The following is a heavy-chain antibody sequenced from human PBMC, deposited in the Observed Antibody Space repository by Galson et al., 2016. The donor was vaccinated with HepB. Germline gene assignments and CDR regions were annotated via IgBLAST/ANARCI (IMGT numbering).Heavy chain of an antibody. CDR2: INGGNGKT. CDR3: ARGSDVTCRGGDCTLDY. J-gene: IGHJ4*02. CDR1: GYTFSTYA. V-gene: IGHV1-3*01. Sequence: SGYTFSTYAIHWVRQAPGQSLEWMGWINGGNGKTKFSHKFQGRVSFTSDTSASTAYMELSSLRSEDTAVFYCARGSDVTCRGGDCTLDYWGQGTLVTVSS. D-gene: IGHD2-21*02.